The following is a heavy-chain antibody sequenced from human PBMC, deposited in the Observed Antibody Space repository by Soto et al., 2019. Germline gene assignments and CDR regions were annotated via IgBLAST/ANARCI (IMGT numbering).Heavy chain of an antibody. Sequence: QVQLVESGGGLVKPGGSLRLSCAASGFTFSDSYMSWIRQAPGKGLEWISYITSSGNTVYYADSLKGRFTISRDNAKNSLYLQMTRLRAEDTAVYYCARVSWREKYGMDVWGQGTTGTVSS. V-gene: IGHV3-11*01. CDR3: ARVSWREKYGMDV. CDR2: ITSSGNTV. CDR1: GFTFSDSY. J-gene: IGHJ6*02.